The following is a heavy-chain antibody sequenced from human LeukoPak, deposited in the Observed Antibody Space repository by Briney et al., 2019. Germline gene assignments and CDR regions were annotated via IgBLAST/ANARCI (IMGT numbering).Heavy chain of an antibody. J-gene: IGHJ4*02. D-gene: IGHD4-17*01. CDR1: GFTFSSYE. CDR2: ISYSSSTI. V-gene: IGHV3-48*01. CDR3: ARDRLHYGEYEKTFDY. Sequence: GGTLRLSCAASGFTFSSYEMNWARQAPGKGLEWVSYISYSSSTIYYADPVKGRFTISRDNAKNSLYLQMDSLRAEDTAVYYCARDRLHYGEYEKTFDYWGQGTLVTVSS.